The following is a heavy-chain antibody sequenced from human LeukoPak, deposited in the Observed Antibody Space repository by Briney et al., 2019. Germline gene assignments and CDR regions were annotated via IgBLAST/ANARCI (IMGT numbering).Heavy chain of an antibody. CDR1: GFTFSSYA. CDR3: AKELDYGDYQIDY. CDR2: ISYDGSNK. Sequence: GSLRLSCAASGFTFSSYAMHWVRQAPGKGLEWVAVISYDGSNKYYADSVKGRFTISRDNSKNTLYLQMNSLRAEDTAVYYCAKELDYGDYQIDYWGQGTLVTVSS. J-gene: IGHJ4*02. V-gene: IGHV3-30*04. D-gene: IGHD4-17*01.